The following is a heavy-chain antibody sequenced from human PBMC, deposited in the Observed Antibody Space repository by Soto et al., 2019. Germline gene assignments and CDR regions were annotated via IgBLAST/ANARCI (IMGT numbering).Heavy chain of an antibody. Sequence: GGSLRLSCAASGFTFSSYAMSWVRQAPGKGLEWVSAISGSGGSTYYADSVKGRFTISRDNSKNTLYLQMNSLRAEDTAVYYCAKDHFLYDFWSGPPFDYWGQGTLVTVSS. CDR1: GFTFSSYA. CDR3: AKDHFLYDFWSGPPFDY. J-gene: IGHJ4*02. CDR2: ISGSGGST. V-gene: IGHV3-23*01. D-gene: IGHD3-3*01.